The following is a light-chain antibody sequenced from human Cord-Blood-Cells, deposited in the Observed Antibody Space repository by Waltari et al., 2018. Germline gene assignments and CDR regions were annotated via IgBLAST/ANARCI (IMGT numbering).Light chain of an antibody. V-gene: IGLV2-14*01. CDR1: SSDVGGYNY. CDR2: DVS. Sequence: QSALTQPASVSGSPGQSITISCTGTSSDVGGYNYVSWYQQHPGKATKLMIYDVSKRPSGVSNRFSGSKSGNTASLTISGLQAEDEADYYCSSYTSSSTYVVFGGGTKLTVL. J-gene: IGLJ2*01. CDR3: SSYTSSSTYVV.